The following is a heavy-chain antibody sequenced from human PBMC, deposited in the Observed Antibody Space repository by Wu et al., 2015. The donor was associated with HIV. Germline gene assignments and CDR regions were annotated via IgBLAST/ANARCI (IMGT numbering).Heavy chain of an antibody. CDR2: INDDTGDT. J-gene: IGHJ4*02. CDR1: GYTFTGYY. D-gene: IGHD1-1*01. V-gene: IGHV1-2*02. CDR3: VRRQNWNLNNYYFDF. Sequence: QAHLVQSGAEVRKPGASVKVSCKTSGYTFTGYYLHWVRQAPGQGLEWMGWINDDTGDTRYAQRFQGRVTMTRDTSINTGYMELRRLTSDDLAVYFCVRRQNWNLNNYYFDFWGQGTLVTVSS.